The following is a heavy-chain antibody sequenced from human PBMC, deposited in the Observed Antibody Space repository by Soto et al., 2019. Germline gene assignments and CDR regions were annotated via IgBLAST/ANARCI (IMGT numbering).Heavy chain of an antibody. D-gene: IGHD3-22*01. J-gene: IGHJ4*02. CDR2: ISSDGSYT. CDR1: GFTFSSFG. V-gene: IGHV3-30*03. CDR3: ARDRWLYYDANGYYFFDS. Sequence: PGGSLRLSCAASGFTFSSFGMHWVRQAPGKGLEWVAGISSDGSYTYYTDSVKGRFTISRDNAKNSLYLQMNSLRAEDTAVYYCARDRWLYYDANGYYFFDSWGQGALVTASS.